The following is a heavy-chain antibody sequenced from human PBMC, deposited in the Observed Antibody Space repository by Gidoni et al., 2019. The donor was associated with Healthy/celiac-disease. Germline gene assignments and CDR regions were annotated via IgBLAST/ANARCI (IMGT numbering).Heavy chain of an antibody. CDR2: IHYSGST. Sequence: QVQLQASGPGLVKPSQTLSLTCTVSGGSISSGGYYWSWIRQHPGKGLEWSGYIHYSGSTYYNPSLKSRVTISVDTSKNQFSLKLSSVTAADTAVYYCARDSWEPETDYYGMDVWGQGTTVTVSS. D-gene: IGHD1-26*01. CDR1: GGSISSGGYY. J-gene: IGHJ6*02. V-gene: IGHV4-31*03. CDR3: ARDSWEPETDYYGMDV.